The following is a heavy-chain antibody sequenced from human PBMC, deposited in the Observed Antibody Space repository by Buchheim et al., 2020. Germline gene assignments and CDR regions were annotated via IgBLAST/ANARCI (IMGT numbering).Heavy chain of an antibody. CDR1: GGTFSSYT. V-gene: IGHV1-69*02. Sequence: QVQLVQSGAEVKKPGSSVKVSCKASGGTFSSYTISWVRQAPGQGLEWMGRIIPILGIANYAQKFQGRVTITADKSTSTAYMELSSLRSEDTAVYYCASVEGAVAGLTPLVSLYGMDVWGQGTT. J-gene: IGHJ6*02. CDR2: IIPILGIA. CDR3: ASVEGAVAGLTPLVSLYGMDV. D-gene: IGHD6-19*01.